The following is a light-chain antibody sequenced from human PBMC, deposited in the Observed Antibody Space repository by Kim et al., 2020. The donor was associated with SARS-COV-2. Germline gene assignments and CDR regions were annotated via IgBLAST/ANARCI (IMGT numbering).Light chain of an antibody. Sequence: PPYISCRSSHSLLHSNGYNYLDWYLQKPVQSPQLLIYLGSNRASGVPERFSGSGSGTDFTLKISRVEAEDVWVYYCMQALQSPFTFGPGTKVDIK. V-gene: IGKV2-28*01. CDR2: LGS. CDR1: HSLLHSNGYNY. J-gene: IGKJ3*01. CDR3: MQALQSPFT.